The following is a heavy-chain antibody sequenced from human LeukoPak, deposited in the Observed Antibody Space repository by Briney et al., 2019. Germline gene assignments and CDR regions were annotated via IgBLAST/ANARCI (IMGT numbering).Heavy chain of an antibody. D-gene: IGHD2-2*01. J-gene: IGHJ4*02. V-gene: IGHV4-30-4*08. CDR1: GGSISSVDYY. CDR2: IYYSGST. Sequence: SQTLSPTCTVSGGSISSVDYYWSWIRQPPGKGLEWIGYIYYSGSTYYNPSLKCRLTISVDTSKNHFSLTLSSVTAADTAVYYCAVRYCSTSSCYPYFDYWGQGTLVTVSS. CDR3: AVRYCSTSSCYPYFDY.